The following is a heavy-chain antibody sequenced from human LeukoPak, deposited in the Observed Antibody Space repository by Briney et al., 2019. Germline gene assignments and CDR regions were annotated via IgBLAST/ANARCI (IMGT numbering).Heavy chain of an antibody. CDR3: ARHGNTIFGVVMYYFDY. D-gene: IGHD3-3*01. Sequence: GSLRLSCAASGFTFSSFWMSWVRQPPGKGLEWIGSIYYSGSTYYNPSLKSRVTISVDTSKNQFSLKLSSVTAADTAVYYCARHGNTIFGVVMYYFDYWGQGTLVTVSS. V-gene: IGHV4-39*01. CDR2: IYYSGST. CDR1: GFTFSSFW. J-gene: IGHJ4*02.